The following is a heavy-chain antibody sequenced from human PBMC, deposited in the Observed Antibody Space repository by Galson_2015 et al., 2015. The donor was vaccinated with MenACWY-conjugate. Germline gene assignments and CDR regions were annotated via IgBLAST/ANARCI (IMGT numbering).Heavy chain of an antibody. CDR1: GFTFSSYE. CDR3: ARDSWVTTSTDVFDI. CDR2: ISSSDSTI. V-gene: IGHV3-48*03. D-gene: IGHD4-17*01. Sequence: SLRLSCAASGFTFSSYEMNWVRQAPGKGLEWISYISSSDSTIYYADSVKGRFTISRDNAKNSLYLQMNSLRAEDTAVYYCARDSWVTTSTDVFDIWGQGTMVTVSS. J-gene: IGHJ3*02.